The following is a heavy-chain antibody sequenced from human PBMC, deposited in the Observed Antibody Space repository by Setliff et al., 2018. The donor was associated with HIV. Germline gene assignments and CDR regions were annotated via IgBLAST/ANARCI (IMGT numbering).Heavy chain of an antibody. V-gene: IGHV3-23*01. J-gene: IGHJ4*02. Sequence: PGGSLRLSCAASGFTFSSHGMYWVRQAPGKGLEWVSSVSVSGGSTYYAEAVKGRFTISRENSKNTVFLEMSSLRAEDTAVYFCAKAIYGVVMDCFDSWGRGTLVTVSS. CDR2: VSVSGGST. D-gene: IGHD3-3*01. CDR3: AKAIYGVVMDCFDS. CDR1: GFTFSSHG.